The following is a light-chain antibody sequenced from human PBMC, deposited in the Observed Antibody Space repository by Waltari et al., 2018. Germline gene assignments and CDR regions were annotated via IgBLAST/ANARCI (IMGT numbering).Light chain of an antibody. CDR1: QSIGTY. V-gene: IGKV1-39*01. J-gene: IGKJ4*01. Sequence: DIQMPQPPSPLSASVEDRVTIPCRARQSIGTYLNWYQQKLGKAPNLLSYAASSLQSGVPSRFSGSGSGTACTLTISGLEPEDLATYYCQQTSGTPETFGGGTRVG. CDR3: QQTSGTPET. CDR2: AAS.